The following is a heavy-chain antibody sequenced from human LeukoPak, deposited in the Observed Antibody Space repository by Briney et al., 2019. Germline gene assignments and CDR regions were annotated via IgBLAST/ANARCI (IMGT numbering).Heavy chain of an antibody. CDR1: GYTFTSYG. D-gene: IGHD3-16*01. V-gene: IGHV1-18*01. J-gene: IGHJ5*02. CDR3: ARLRFRNCKGGNWFDP. CDR2: ISAYNGNT. Sequence: ASVKVSCKASGYTFTSYGISWVRQAPGQGFEWMGRISAYNGNTNYAQKLQGRVTMTTDTSTSTAYMELRSLRSDDTAVYYCARLRFRNCKGGNWFDPWGQRTLVTVSS.